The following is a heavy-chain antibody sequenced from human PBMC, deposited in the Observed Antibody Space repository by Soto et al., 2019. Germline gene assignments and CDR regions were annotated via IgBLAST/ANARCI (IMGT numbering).Heavy chain of an antibody. Sequence: QVQLQESGPGLVKPSETLSLICTVSGGSIRNYFWTWIRQPAGKGLEWIGRIYSSGNTVYNASLKSRVTMSIDMSKNQCSLKLSAMTAADTAVDYCVRDVESPGISGSWGAFDIWGQGTVVTVSS. CDR2: IYSSGNT. CDR1: GGSIRNYF. D-gene: IGHD1-20*01. V-gene: IGHV4-4*07. CDR3: VRDVESPGISGSWGAFDI. J-gene: IGHJ3*02.